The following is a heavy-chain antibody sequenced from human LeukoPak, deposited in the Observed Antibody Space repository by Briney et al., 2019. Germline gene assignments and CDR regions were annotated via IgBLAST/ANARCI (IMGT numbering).Heavy chain of an antibody. CDR2: INHSGST. V-gene: IGHV4-34*01. D-gene: IGHD1-26*01. CDR1: GFTFSSYA. Sequence: PGGSLRLSCAASGFTFSSYAMSWIRQPPGKGLEWIGEINHSGSTNYNPSLKSRVTISVDTSKNQFSLKLSSVTAADTAVYYCARARRSGSYSPFPREGPYYFDYWGQGTLVTVSS. CDR3: ARARRSGSYSPFPREGPYYFDY. J-gene: IGHJ4*02.